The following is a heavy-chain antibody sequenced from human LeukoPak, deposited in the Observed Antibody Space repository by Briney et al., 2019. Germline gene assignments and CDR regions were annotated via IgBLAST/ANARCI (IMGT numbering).Heavy chain of an antibody. CDR3: ARGARAGYNLERFDY. J-gene: IGHJ4*02. CDR2: IYYSGST. Sequence: PSETMSLTCIVSGGSMSSYYWSWIRQPPGKGLEWIGYIYYSGSTNYNRSLKSRVTISVDTSKNQFSLKLSSVTAADTAVYYCARGARAGYNLERFDYWGQGTLVTVSS. D-gene: IGHD5-24*01. V-gene: IGHV4-59*08. CDR1: GGSMSSYY.